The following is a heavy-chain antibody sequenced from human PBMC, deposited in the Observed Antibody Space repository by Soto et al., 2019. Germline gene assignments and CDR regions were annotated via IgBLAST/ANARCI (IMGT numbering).Heavy chain of an antibody. CDR1: GFTFSSYS. D-gene: IGHD6-13*01. CDR2: ISSSSSTI. CDR3: ARDRRSLVPDYYSYMDV. V-gene: IGHV3-48*01. Sequence: EVQLVESGGGLVQPGGSLRLSCAASGFTFSSYSMNWVRQAPGKGLEWVSYISSSSSTIYYADSVKGRFTISRDNAKNSLYLQMNSLRAEDTAVYYCARDRRSLVPDYYSYMDVWGKGTKVTVSS. J-gene: IGHJ6*03.